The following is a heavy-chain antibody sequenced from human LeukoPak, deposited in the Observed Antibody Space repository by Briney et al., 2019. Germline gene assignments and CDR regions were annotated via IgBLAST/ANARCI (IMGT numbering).Heavy chain of an antibody. CDR2: IQWNDDK. CDR3: ARDRSRGGYKFEPFDF. Sequence: SGPTLVKPTQTLTLTCTFSGFSLSISGVGVGWIRQPPGKALEWLALIQWNDDKRYSPSLKSRLTITKDTSKNQVVLTLTNMGPVDTATYYCARDRSRGGYKFEPFDFWGQGTLVTVSS. D-gene: IGHD5-24*01. V-gene: IGHV2-5*01. CDR1: GFSLSISGVG. J-gene: IGHJ4*02.